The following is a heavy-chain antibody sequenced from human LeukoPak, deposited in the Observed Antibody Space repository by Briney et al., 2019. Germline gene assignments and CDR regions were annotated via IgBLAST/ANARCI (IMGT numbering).Heavy chain of an antibody. CDR2: INYDVITT. V-gene: IGHV3-30*02. Sequence: GESLRLSCAESGFTFSIFNMQWVRQAPGKGLEWVASINYDVITTYYRDSVKGRFTISRDNSKNTVYLQMNSLRPEETAVFYCAKDRAPDGHRPFDAWGQGTMVSVSS. D-gene: IGHD5-24*01. CDR3: AKDRAPDGHRPFDA. J-gene: IGHJ3*01. CDR1: GFTFSIFN.